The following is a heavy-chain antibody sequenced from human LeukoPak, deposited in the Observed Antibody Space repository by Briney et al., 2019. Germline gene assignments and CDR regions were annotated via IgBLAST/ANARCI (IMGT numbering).Heavy chain of an antibody. Sequence: GGSLRLSCAASGFTFSSYGMSWVRQAPGKGLEWVANIKEDGSEKYYVDSVKGRFTISRDNAKNSLSLQVNSLRAEDTAVYYCARSRSGYYEDYWGQGTLVTVSS. D-gene: IGHD3-22*01. CDR1: GFTFSSYG. V-gene: IGHV3-7*01. CDR3: ARSRSGYYEDY. CDR2: IKEDGSEK. J-gene: IGHJ4*02.